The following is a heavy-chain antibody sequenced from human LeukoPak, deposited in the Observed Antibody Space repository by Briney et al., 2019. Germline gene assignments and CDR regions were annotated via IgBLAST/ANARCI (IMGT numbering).Heavy chain of an antibody. CDR2: IDVSGDST. D-gene: IGHD1-26*01. Sequence: ETLSLTCEVYGGSFSGYYWSWIRQPPGKELEWVSGIDVSGDSTYSADSVKGRFTISRDNSKKTLYLQMYSLRAEDTAVYYCTAGELLRNFWGQGTLVTVSS. V-gene: IGHV3-23*01. CDR1: GGSFSGYY. J-gene: IGHJ4*02. CDR3: TAGELLRNF.